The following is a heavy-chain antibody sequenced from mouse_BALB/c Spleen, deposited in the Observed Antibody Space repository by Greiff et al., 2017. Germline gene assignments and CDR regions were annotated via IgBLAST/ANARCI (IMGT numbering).Heavy chain of an antibody. CDR2: ISYSGST. Sequence: EVQLKESGPGLVKPSQSLSLTCTVTGYSITSDYAWNWIRQFPGNKLEWMGYISYSGSTSYNPSLKSRISITRDTSKNQFFLQLNSVTTEDTATYYCARGGLRYYAMDYWGQGTSVTVSS. CDR3: ARGGLRYYAMDY. D-gene: IGHD2-4*01. J-gene: IGHJ4*01. CDR1: GYSITSDYA. V-gene: IGHV3-2*02.